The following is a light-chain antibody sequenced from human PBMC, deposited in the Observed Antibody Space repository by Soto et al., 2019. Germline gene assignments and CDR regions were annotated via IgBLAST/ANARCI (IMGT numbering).Light chain of an antibody. CDR2: EVS. Sequence: QSALTQPASVSGSPGQSITISCTGSSSDVCGYNYVSWYQHHPGKAPKLMIYEVSNRPSGVSNRFSGSKSGNTASLTISGLQAEDEADYSCSSYTSSSTLVVFGGGTQLTVL. J-gene: IGLJ2*01. CDR1: SSDVCGYNY. V-gene: IGLV2-14*01. CDR3: SSYTSSSTLVV.